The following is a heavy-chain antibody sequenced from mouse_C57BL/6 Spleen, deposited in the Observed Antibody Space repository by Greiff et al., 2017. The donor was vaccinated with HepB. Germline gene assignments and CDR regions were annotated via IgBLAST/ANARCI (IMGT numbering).Heavy chain of an antibody. CDR3: ATDLFAY. D-gene: IGHD2-4*01. CDR2: IYPGDGDT. Sequence: QVQLQQSGPELVKPGASVKISCKASGYAFSSSWMNWVKQRPGKGLEWIGRIYPGDGDTNYNGKLKGKATLTADKSSSTAYMQLSSLTSEDSAVYFCATDLFAYWGQGTLVTVSA. CDR1: GYAFSSSW. J-gene: IGHJ3*01. V-gene: IGHV1-82*01.